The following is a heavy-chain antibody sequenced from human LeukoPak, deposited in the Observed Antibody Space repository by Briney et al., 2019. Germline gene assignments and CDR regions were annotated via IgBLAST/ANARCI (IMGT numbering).Heavy chain of an antibody. CDR3: ARDISWFDP. J-gene: IGHJ5*02. CDR1: GGSFSGYY. CDR2: INHSGST. Sequence: SETLSLTCAVYGGSFSGYYWSWIRQPPGKGLEWIGEINHSGSTNYNPSLKSRVTISVDTSKNQFSLKLSSVTAADTAVYYCARDISWFDPWGQGTLVTVSS. V-gene: IGHV4-34*01. D-gene: IGHD3-3*02.